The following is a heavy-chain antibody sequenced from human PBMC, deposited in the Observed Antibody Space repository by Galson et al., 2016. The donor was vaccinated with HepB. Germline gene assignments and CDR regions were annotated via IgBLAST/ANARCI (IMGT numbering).Heavy chain of an antibody. CDR3: ARAGAGNAAGLFDT. D-gene: IGHD4/OR15-4a*01. V-gene: IGHV6-1*01. Sequence: CAISGDSVSSVAAIRNWMRQSPSGGLEWLGRTYYRSKWYNEGAPSVKGRITISPDTSKNQFTLQLSSVTPEDTAIYYCARAGAGNAAGLFDTWGQGTPVTVSS. CDR1: GDSVSSVAAI. J-gene: IGHJ5*02. CDR2: TYYRSKWYN.